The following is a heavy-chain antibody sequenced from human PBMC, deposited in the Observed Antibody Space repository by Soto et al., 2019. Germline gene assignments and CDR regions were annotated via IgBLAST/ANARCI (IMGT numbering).Heavy chain of an antibody. J-gene: IGHJ3*02. CDR3: AQSDYYYGAVFDI. V-gene: IGHV1-3*01. CDR2: INAGNGNT. D-gene: IGHD3-22*01. Sequence: GSSVKVSCKASGYTFTSYAMHWVRQAPGQRLEWMGWINAGNGNTKYSQKFQGRVTITRDTSASTAYMELSSLRSEDTAVYYCAQSDYYYGAVFDIWGQGTMVTVSS. CDR1: GYTFTSYA.